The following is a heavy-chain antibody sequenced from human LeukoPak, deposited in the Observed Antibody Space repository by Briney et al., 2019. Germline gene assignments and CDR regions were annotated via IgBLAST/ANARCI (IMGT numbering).Heavy chain of an antibody. J-gene: IGHJ5*02. D-gene: IGHD1-14*01. Sequence: SETLSLTCTVSGYSISSGYYWGWIRQPPGKGLEWIGSIYGSGHTHRNPSLESRVTISIDTSKNQFSLKLNSVTAGDTAVYFCARQTASLTESYNWFDPWGQGTLVTVSS. CDR2: IYGSGHT. CDR3: ARQTASLTESYNWFDP. V-gene: IGHV4-38-2*02. CDR1: GYSISSGYY.